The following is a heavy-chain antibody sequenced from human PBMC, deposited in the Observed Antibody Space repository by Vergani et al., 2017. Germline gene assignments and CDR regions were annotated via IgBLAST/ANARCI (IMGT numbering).Heavy chain of an antibody. Sequence: QVQLVESGAEMKKPGASVNVSCKTSGYSFNSYGINWVRQAPGQGLEWLGWISGYDGKTKYVEKLQGRITVTIDTSTNSAYMELRGLRSDDTAVYYCAAAAGVGYYFDYWGQGTLVTVSS. J-gene: IGHJ4*02. CDR2: ISGYDGKT. CDR1: GYSFNSYG. V-gene: IGHV1-18*01. D-gene: IGHD6-13*01. CDR3: AAAAGVGYYFDY.